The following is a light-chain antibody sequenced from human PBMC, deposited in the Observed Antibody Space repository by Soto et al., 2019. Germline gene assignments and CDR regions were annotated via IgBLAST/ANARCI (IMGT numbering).Light chain of an antibody. J-gene: IGKJ4*01. Sequence: EIVLTQSPATLSLSPGERATLSGRASQSVSSYLAWYQQKPGQAPRLLIYDASNRATGIPARFSGSGSGTDVTLTISSLEPEDFAVYYCQQRSNWPRALTFGGGTKVEIK. CDR3: QQRSNWPRALT. V-gene: IGKV3-11*01. CDR1: QSVSSY. CDR2: DAS.